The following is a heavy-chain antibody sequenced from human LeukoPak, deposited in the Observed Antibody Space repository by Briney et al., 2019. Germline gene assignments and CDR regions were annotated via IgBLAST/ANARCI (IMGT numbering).Heavy chain of an antibody. D-gene: IGHD3-10*01. CDR3: ATRYGSGSYFV. V-gene: IGHV3-53*01. Sequence: GGSLRLSCAASGFTVSSNYMNWVRQAPGKGLEWVSVIYSSGSTYYADSVKGRFTISRDHSKNTLYLQMSSLRAEDTAVYYCATRYGSGSYFVWGQGTMVTASS. J-gene: IGHJ3*01. CDR2: IYSSGST. CDR1: GFTVSSNY.